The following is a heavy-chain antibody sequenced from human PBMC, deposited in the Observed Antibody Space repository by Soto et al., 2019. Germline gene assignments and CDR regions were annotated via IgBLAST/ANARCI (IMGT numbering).Heavy chain of an antibody. Sequence: GASVKVSCKASGYTFTSYDINWVRQATGQGLEGMGWMNPNSGNTGYAQKFQGRVTMTRNTSISTAYMELSSLRSEDTAVYYCASSEHPYVGYSYGRNYYYYYGMDVWGQGTPVTVSS. J-gene: IGHJ6*02. V-gene: IGHV1-8*01. CDR1: GYTFTSYD. CDR3: ASSEHPYVGYSYGRNYYYYYGMDV. D-gene: IGHD5-18*01. CDR2: MNPNSGNT.